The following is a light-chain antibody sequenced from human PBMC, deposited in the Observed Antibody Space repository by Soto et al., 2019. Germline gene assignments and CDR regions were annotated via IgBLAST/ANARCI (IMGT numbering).Light chain of an antibody. V-gene: IGLV2-23*01. CDR1: SSGVGFFNR. J-gene: IGLJ2*01. CDR3: CSYAGSNTVI. Sequence: QSALAQPASVSGSGGQSITISCSGTSSGVGFFNRVSWYQQHPGEAPKLIIYEDTKRPSGVSNRFSGSKSGNAASLTISGLQAEDEAYYYCCSYAGSNTVIFGGGTKFTVL. CDR2: EDT.